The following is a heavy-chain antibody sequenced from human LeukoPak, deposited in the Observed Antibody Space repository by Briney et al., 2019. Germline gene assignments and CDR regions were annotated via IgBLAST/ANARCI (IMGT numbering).Heavy chain of an antibody. V-gene: IGHV4-59*01. D-gene: IGHD2-15*01. CDR1: GGSISSYY. Sequence: SETLSLTCSVSGGSISSYYWSWIRQPPGAGLQWIGHIYYTGSTTYNPSLESRVTISLNTSKNQFSLTLSSVTAADTAVYYCARYCTGGSCYGSKFDCWGRGTLVTVSS. J-gene: IGHJ5*01. CDR3: ARYCTGGSCYGSKFDC. CDR2: IYYTGST.